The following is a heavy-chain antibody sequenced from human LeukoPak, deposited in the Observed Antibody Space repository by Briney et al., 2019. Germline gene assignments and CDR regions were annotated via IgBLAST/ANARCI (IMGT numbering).Heavy chain of an antibody. J-gene: IGHJ4*02. Sequence: GGSLRLACAPSGFTLSSHVVHCVRKAPGRGLEWVSGINGSGGGTCYADSVKGRFTMSRDNSKNTLYLQMNSLRAEDTALYYCAKDRAYWGGDCYSPLDYCGEGTLVTVSS. D-gene: IGHD2-21*02. V-gene: IGHV3-23*01. CDR2: INGSGGGT. CDR3: AKDRAYWGGDCYSPLDY. CDR1: GFTLSSHV.